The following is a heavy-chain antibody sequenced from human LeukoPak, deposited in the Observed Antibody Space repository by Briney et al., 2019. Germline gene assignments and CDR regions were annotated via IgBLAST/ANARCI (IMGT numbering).Heavy chain of an antibody. CDR2: ISSSSSYI. J-gene: IGHJ4*02. V-gene: IGHV3-21*01. CDR1: GFTFSIYN. D-gene: IGHD3-22*01. Sequence: GGSLRLSCAASGFTFSIYNMNWVRQAPGKGLEWVSSISSSSSYIYYADSVKGRFTISRDNAKNSLYLQMNSLRAEDTAVYYCAREGNSSVYPFDYWGQGSLVTVSS. CDR3: AREGNSSVYPFDY.